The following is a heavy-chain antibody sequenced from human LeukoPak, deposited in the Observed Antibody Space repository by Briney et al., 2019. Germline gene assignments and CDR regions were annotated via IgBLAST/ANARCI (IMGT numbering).Heavy chain of an antibody. CDR1: GFSFSTYW. Sequence: PRGSLRLSCAPSGFSFSTYWMSWVRQAPGKGLEWVALIWYDGTNKYYADSVKGRFTISRDNSKNTLYLQMNSLRAEDTAVYYCARDYCSSTSCLFDYWGQGTLVTVSS. D-gene: IGHD2-2*01. CDR3: ARDYCSSTSCLFDY. CDR2: IWYDGTNK. J-gene: IGHJ4*02. V-gene: IGHV3-33*08.